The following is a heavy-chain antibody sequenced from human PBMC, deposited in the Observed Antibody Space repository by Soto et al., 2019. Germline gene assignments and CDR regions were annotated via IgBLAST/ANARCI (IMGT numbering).Heavy chain of an antibody. J-gene: IGHJ3*02. V-gene: IGHV4-31*02. D-gene: IGHD1-1*01. CDR3: AQALVFTGGDGFDI. CDR2: IYYSGNT. CDR1: GGSITTGGRY. Sequence: QVRLQEWGPGLVKPSQTLSLKCSVSGGSITTGGRYWSWIRQLPGKGLEWIGDIYYSGNTYYNASLNSRVTISVEAAKNQFSLKLSSVTAADTAVYYCAQALVFTGGDGFDIWGQGRLVIVSS.